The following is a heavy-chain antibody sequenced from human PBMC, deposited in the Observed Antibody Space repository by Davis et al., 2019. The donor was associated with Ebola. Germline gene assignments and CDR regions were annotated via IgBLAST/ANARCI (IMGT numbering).Heavy chain of an antibody. J-gene: IGHJ4*02. V-gene: IGHV3-21*01. Sequence: GESLKISCAASGFTFSSYSMNWVRQAPGKGLEWVSSISSSSSYIYYADSVKGRFTISRDNAKNSLYLQMNSLRAEDTAVYYCARDFSDSSGYPFDYWGQGTLVTVSS. D-gene: IGHD3-22*01. CDR1: GFTFSSYS. CDR2: ISSSSSYI. CDR3: ARDFSDSSGYPFDY.